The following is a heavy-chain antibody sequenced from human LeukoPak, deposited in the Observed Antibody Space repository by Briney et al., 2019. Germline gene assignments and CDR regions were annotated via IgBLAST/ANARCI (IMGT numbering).Heavy chain of an antibody. CDR1: GGSVSSGSYY. CDR2: IYYSGST. J-gene: IGHJ6*02. D-gene: IGHD2-2*01. CDR3: ARAAILPGYYYYGMDV. Sequence: SETLSLTCTVPGGSVSSGSYYWSWIRQPPGKGLEWIGYIYYSGSTNYNPSLKSRVTISVDTSKNQFSLKLSSVTAADTAVYYCARAAILPGYYYYGMDVWGQGTTVTVSS. V-gene: IGHV4-61*01.